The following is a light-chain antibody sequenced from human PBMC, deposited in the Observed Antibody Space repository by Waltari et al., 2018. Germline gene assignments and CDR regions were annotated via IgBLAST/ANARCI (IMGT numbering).Light chain of an antibody. J-gene: IGLJ1*01. CDR3: SSFTSSSSFV. V-gene: IGLV2-14*03. CDR2: DVV. CDR1: IRDVGGYKY. Sequence: QSALTQPSAVSGSPGQSINISCTGTIRDVGGYKYFHWYQTHPGDVPRLLIYDVVKRPSGVSSRFSGSKSDNTARLTISGLQAADEAHYYCSSFTSSSSFVFGSGTKFTV.